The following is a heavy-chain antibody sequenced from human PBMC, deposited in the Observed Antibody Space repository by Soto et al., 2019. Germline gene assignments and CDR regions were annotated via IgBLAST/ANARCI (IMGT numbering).Heavy chain of an antibody. D-gene: IGHD4-17*01. CDR1: GFTFSSYG. Sequence: PGGSLRLSCAASGFTFSSYGMHWVRQAPGKGLEWVAVISYDGSNKYYADSVKGRFTISRDNSKNTLYLQMNSLRAEDTAVYYCAKEERYRDYGDYEYYYGMDVWGQGTTVTVSS. CDR3: AKEERYRDYGDYEYYYGMDV. J-gene: IGHJ6*02. CDR2: ISYDGSNK. V-gene: IGHV3-30*18.